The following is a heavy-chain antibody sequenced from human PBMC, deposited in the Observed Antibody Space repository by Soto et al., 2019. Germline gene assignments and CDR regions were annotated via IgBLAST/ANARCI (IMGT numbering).Heavy chain of an antibody. V-gene: IGHV3-7*03. CDR3: ARAGYCSGGSCYSGFDY. CDR2: IKQDGSEK. J-gene: IGHJ4*02. CDR1: GFTFSSYW. Sequence: GSLRLSCAASGFTFSSYWMSWVRQAPGKGLEWVANIKQDGSEKYYVDSVKGRFTISRDNAKNSLYLQMNSLRAEDTAVYYCARAGYCSGGSCYSGFDYWGQGTLVTVSS. D-gene: IGHD2-15*01.